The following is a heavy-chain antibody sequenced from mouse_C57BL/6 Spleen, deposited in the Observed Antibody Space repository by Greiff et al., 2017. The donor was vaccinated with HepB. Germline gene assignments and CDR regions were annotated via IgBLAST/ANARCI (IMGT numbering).Heavy chain of an antibody. V-gene: IGHV3-6*01. Sequence: EVQLVESGPGLVKPSQSLSLTCSVTGYSITSGYYWNWIRQFPGNKLEWMGYISYDGSNNYNPSLKNRISITRDTSKNQFFLKLNSVTTEDTATYYCAREPSNYYGSSYDYFDYWGQGTTLTVSS. CDR3: AREPSNYYGSSYDYFDY. J-gene: IGHJ2*01. D-gene: IGHD1-1*01. CDR1: GYSITSGYY. CDR2: ISYDGSN.